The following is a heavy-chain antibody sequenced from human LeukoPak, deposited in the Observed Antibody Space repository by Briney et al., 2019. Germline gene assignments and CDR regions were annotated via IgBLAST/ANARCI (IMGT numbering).Heavy chain of an antibody. CDR2: ISWNSGSI. CDR1: GFTFDDYA. J-gene: IGHJ4*02. V-gene: IGHV3-9*01. CDR3: AKDLSSGSFGSLWY. D-gene: IGHD1-26*01. Sequence: GGSLRLSFAPSGFTFDDYAMHWVRQAPGKGLDWVSVISWNSGSIGYADSVKGRFTISRDNAKNSLYLQMNSLRAEDTALYYCAKDLSSGSFGSLWYWGQGTLVTVSS.